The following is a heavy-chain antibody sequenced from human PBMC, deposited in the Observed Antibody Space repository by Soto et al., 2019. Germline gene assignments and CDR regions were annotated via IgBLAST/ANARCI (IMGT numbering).Heavy chain of an antibody. V-gene: IGHV3-23*01. CDR2: ISSSGGST. CDR3: AKRCSSTGCYEDY. Sequence: GGSLRLSCAASGVPVSSYAMSWVRQAPGKGLEWVSGISSSGGSTYYTDSVKGRFTISRDNSKNTLYLQMNSLRADDTAVYYCAKRCSSTGCYEDYWGQGSLVTVSS. D-gene: IGHD2-2*01. J-gene: IGHJ4*02. CDR1: GVPVSSYA.